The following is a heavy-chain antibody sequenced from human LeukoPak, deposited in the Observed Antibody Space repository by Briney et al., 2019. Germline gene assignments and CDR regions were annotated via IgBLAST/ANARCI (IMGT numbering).Heavy chain of an antibody. J-gene: IGHJ4*02. V-gene: IGHV3-43*01. CDR1: GFTFDDYT. CDR3: AKDITPWVEQHGGVFQN. D-gene: IGHD6-13*01. Sequence: GGSLRLSCAASGFTFDDYTMHWVRQAPGKGLEWVPLISWDGGSTYYADSVKGRFTISRDNSKNSLYLQMNSLRTEDTALYYCAKDITPWVEQHGGVFQNWGQGTLVTVSS. CDR2: ISWDGGST.